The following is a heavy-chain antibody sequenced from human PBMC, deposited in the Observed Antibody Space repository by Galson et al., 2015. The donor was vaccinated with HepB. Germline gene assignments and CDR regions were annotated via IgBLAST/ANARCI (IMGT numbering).Heavy chain of an antibody. V-gene: IGHV3-21*01. J-gene: IGHJ4*02. D-gene: IGHD2-21*02. CDR3: ARGLAYCGGDCSPPFDY. CDR1: GFTFSSYS. Sequence: SLRLSCAASGFTFSSYSMNWVRQAPGKGLEWVSSISSSSSYIYYADSVKGRFTISRDNAKNSLYLQMNSLRAEDTAVYYCARGLAYCGGDCSPPFDYWGQGTLVTVSS. CDR2: ISSSSSYI.